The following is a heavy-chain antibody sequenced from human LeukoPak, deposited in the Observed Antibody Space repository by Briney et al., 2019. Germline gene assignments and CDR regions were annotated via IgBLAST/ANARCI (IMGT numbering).Heavy chain of an antibody. J-gene: IGHJ4*02. CDR2: IYYSGST. V-gene: IGHV4-30-4*01. D-gene: IGHD3-10*01. Sequence: PSETLSLTCTVSGGSISSGDYYWSWIRQPPGKGLEWIGYIYYSGSTYYNPSLKSRVTISVDTSKNQFSLKLSSETAADTAVYYCARDTMVRGAYYFDYWGQGTLVTVSS. CDR3: ARDTMVRGAYYFDY. CDR1: GGSISSGDYY.